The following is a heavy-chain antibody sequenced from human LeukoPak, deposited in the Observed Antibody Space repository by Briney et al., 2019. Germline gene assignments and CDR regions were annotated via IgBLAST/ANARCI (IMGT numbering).Heavy chain of an antibody. CDR3: ARAHGGYYDSSGYYRVDYYYYYMDV. V-gene: IGHV1-8*01. CDR2: MNPNSGNT. CDR1: GYTFTSYD. J-gene: IGHJ6*03. D-gene: IGHD3-22*01. Sequence: ASVKVSCKASGYTFTSYDINWVRQATGQGLEWMGWMNPNSGNTGYAQKFQGRVTMTRNTSISTAYMELSSLRSEDTAVYYCARAHGGYYDSSGYYRVDYYYYYMDVWGKGTTVTISS.